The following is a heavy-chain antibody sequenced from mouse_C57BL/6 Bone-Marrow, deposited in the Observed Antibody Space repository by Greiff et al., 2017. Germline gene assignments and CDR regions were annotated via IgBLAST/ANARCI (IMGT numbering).Heavy chain of an antibody. CDR3: AREGFTTVGGFAY. Sequence: QVQLQQPGAELVMPGASVKLSCKASGYTFTSYWMHWVKQRPGQGLEWIGEIDPSDSYTNYNQKFKGKSTLTVDKSSSTAYMQLSSLTSEDSAIYYCAREGFTTVGGFAYWGQGTLVTVSA. J-gene: IGHJ3*01. CDR1: GYTFTSYW. CDR2: IDPSDSYT. V-gene: IGHV1-69*01. D-gene: IGHD1-1*01.